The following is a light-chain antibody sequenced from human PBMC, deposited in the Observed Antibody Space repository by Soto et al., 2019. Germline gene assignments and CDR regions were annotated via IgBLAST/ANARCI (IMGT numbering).Light chain of an antibody. V-gene: IGLV1-44*01. CDR2: GNN. CDR3: AAWDGSLNNVL. CDR1: GSSIGTNT. Sequence: QSVLTQPPSASGTPGQRVTISCSGSGSSIGTNTVNWYRQLPGTAPKLPIYGNNQRPSGVPDRFSGSKSGTSASLAISGLQSEDEADYYCAAWDGSLNNVLFGGGTKLTVL. J-gene: IGLJ2*01.